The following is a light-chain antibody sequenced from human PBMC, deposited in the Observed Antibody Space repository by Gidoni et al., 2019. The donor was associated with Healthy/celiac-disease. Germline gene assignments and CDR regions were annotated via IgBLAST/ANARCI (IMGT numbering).Light chain of an antibody. CDR1: NIGSKS. CDR2: DDS. Sequence: SYVLTPPPSVSVAPPTTDRITCGGNNIGSKSVHWYQQQPGQAPVLVVYDDSDRTSGTPEPFSGSNSGNTATLTISRVEAEDEDDDYCQVWESSSDHVVFGGGTKLTVL. J-gene: IGLJ2*01. V-gene: IGLV3-21*03. CDR3: QVWESSSDHVV.